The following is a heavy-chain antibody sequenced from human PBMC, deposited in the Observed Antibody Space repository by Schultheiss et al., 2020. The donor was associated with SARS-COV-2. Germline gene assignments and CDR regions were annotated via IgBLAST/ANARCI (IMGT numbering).Heavy chain of an antibody. Sequence: ASVKVSCKASGYTFTSYGISWVRQAPGQGLEWMGWISAYNGNTNYAQKLQGRVTMTTDTSTSTAYMELRSLRSDDTAVYYCARDQKVTMTVGRGMDVWGQGTTVTVSS. V-gene: IGHV1-18*04. J-gene: IGHJ6*02. CDR3: ARDQKVTMTVGRGMDV. CDR1: GYTFTSYG. CDR2: ISAYNGNT. D-gene: IGHD3-22*01.